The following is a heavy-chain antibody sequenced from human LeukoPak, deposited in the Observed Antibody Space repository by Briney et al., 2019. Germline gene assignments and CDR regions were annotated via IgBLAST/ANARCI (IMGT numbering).Heavy chain of an antibody. CDR1: GFYG. J-gene: IGHJ6*02. V-gene: IGHV3-30*18. CDR2: ISYDGSNK. Sequence: PGRSLRLSCAASGFYGMHWVRPALGKGLEWVAVISYDGSNKYYADSVKGRFTISRDNSKNTLYLQMNSLRAEDTAVYYCANGGATVTRSYYYGMDVWAKGPRSPSP. D-gene: IGHD4-17*01. CDR3: ANGGATVTRSYYYGMDV.